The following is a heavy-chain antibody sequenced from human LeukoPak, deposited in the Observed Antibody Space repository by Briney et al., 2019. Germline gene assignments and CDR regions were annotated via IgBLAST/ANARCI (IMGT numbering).Heavy chain of an antibody. J-gene: IGHJ3*02. CDR3: ARGQKWELLPDAFDI. CDR1: GYSISSSSYY. CDR2: IYYSGST. D-gene: IGHD1-26*01. Sequence: PSETLSLTCTVSGYSISSSSYYWGWIRQPPGKGLEWIGSIYYSGSTYYNPSLKSRVTISVDTSKNQFSLKLSSVTAADTAVYYCARGQKWELLPDAFDIWGQGTMVTVSS. V-gene: IGHV4-39*07.